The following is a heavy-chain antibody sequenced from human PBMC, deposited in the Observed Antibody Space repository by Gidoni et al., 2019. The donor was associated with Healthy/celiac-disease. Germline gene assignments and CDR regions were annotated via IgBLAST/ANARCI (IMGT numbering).Heavy chain of an antibody. J-gene: IGHJ6*02. CDR1: GFTFSSSY. CDR2: ISSSGSTI. D-gene: IGHD1-1*01. CDR3: ARAQGVDTTDYHYYGMDV. Sequence: QVQLVESRGGLVQPGGALGLSCADSGFTFSSSYLSWSRQARGKGLEWVSYISSSGSTIYYADSEKGRFTSSRDNAKNALYLQKNSLRAEDTAVYYCARAQGVDTTDYHYYGMDVWGQGTTVTVSS. V-gene: IGHV3-11*01.